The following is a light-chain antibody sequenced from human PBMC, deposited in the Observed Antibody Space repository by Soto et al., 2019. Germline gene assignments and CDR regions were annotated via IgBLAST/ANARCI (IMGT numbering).Light chain of an antibody. Sequence: DIQMTQSPSSLSASVGDRVTITCRASQGIRTYLAWYQQRPGQVPKLLINAASTLEPGVPSRFSGSGSGTDFTLTISSLQPEDVATYYCQRYNTASFAFGPGNKVDIK. CDR2: AAS. CDR3: QRYNTASFA. CDR1: QGIRTY. J-gene: IGKJ3*01. V-gene: IGKV1-27*01.